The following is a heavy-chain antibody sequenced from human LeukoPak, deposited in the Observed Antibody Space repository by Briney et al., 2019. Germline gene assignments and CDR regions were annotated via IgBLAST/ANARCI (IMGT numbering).Heavy chain of an antibody. J-gene: IGHJ4*02. Sequence: GGSLRLSCAASGFTFSSYAMSWVRQAPGKGLEWVSSISGSGTGTYYGDSVKGRFTISRDNSKHTLYLQMNSLRAEDTAVYYCAKYLDVPGIADGWGQGTMVTVSS. D-gene: IGHD6-13*01. CDR3: AKYLDVPGIADG. CDR1: GFTFSSYA. V-gene: IGHV3-23*01. CDR2: ISGSGTGT.